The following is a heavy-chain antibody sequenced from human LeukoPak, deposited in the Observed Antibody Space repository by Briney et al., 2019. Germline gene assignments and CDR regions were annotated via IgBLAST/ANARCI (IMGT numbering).Heavy chain of an antibody. CDR3: ARKTDSGGQGDY. J-gene: IGHJ4*02. Sequence: GGSLRLSCAASGFTFSSYAMHWVRQAPGKGLEYVSAISSNGGSTYYANSVKGRFTISRDNSKNTLYLQMGSPRAEDMAVYYCARKTDSGGQGDYWGPGTLVTVSS. CDR1: GFTFSSYA. CDR2: ISSNGGST. D-gene: IGHD3-22*01. V-gene: IGHV3-64*01.